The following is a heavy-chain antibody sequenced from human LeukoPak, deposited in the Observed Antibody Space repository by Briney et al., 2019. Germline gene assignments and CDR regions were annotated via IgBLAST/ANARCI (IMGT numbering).Heavy chain of an antibody. J-gene: IGHJ5*01. CDR2: IYYSGST. CDR1: GGSISSSSYY. V-gene: IGHV4-39*07. CDR3: ARGAYYYGSGSYSWFDS. Sequence: SETLSLTCTVSGGSISSSSYYWGRIRQPPGKGLEWIGSIYYSGSTYYNPSLKSRVTISVDTSKNQFSLKLSSVTAADTAVYYCARGAYYYGSGSYSWFDSWGQGTLVTVSS. D-gene: IGHD3-10*01.